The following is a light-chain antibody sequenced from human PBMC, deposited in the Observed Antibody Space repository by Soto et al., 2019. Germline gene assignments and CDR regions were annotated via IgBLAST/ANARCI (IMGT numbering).Light chain of an antibody. CDR1: QGIAPY. CDR2: ATS. Sequence: DVQMTQSPSSLSAFVGDKVTITCRASQGIAPYLAWFQQKPGKVPKLLMYATSTLQSGVPSRFSGSGSGTDFTLTISSLQPEDVATYYSQKYNSAPLTFGGGTKVEIK. CDR3: QKYNSAPLT. V-gene: IGKV1-27*01. J-gene: IGKJ4*01.